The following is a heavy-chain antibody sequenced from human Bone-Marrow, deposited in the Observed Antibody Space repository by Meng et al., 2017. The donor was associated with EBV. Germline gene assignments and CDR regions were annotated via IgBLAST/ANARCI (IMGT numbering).Heavy chain of an antibody. V-gene: IGHV1-3*01. CDR3: ARGQHDYAFDY. D-gene: IGHD4-17*01. CDR2: INAGNGNT. J-gene: IGHJ4*02. Sequence: QEPVVQSGAEVKKTGASVKVSGRAAGYTFTSTSFAIHWVRQAHGQRLEWMGWINAGNGNTKYSQNFQGRVTITRDTSATTVHMELRSLRSEDTAVYYCARGQHDYAFDYWGQGTLVTVSS. CDR1: GYTFTSTSFA.